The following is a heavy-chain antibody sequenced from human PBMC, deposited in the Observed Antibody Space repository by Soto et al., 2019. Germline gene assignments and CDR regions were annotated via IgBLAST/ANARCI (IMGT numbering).Heavy chain of an antibody. J-gene: IGHJ6*03. CDR2: INHSGST. V-gene: IGHV4-34*01. CDR3: ARGGQGPYCSSTSCYEGSANYYYYMDV. D-gene: IGHD2-2*01. CDR1: GGSFSGYY. Sequence: SETLSLTCAVYGGSFSGYYWSWIRQPPGKGLEWIGEINHSGSTNYNPSLKSRVTISVDTSKNQFSLKLSSVTAADTAVYYCARGGQGPYCSSTSCYEGSANYYYYMDVWGKGTTVTVSS.